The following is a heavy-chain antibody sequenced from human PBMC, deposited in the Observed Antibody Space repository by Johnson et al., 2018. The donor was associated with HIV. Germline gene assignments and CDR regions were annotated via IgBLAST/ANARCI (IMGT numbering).Heavy chain of an antibody. CDR2: ISYDGSNA. Sequence: QVQLVESGGGVVQPGRSLRLSCAASGFTLSHYGMHWVRQAPGKGPEWVALISYDGSNAYYADSVKGRFTVSRDNSKNTLYLQMISLRAEDTAVYYCAKDKIWGQGTMVTVSS. J-gene: IGHJ3*02. CDR3: AKDKI. V-gene: IGHV3-30*18. CDR1: GFTLSHYG.